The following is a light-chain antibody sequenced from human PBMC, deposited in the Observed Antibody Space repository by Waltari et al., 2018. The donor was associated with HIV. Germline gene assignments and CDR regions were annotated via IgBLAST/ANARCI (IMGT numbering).Light chain of an antibody. Sequence: QSALTQPASVSGSPGQSINISCTGTSSDVGGSNYVSWYQQHPGKAPKLMIYDVSKRPSGASNRFSGSKSGNTASLTISGLQAEDEADYYCSSYTSSSTLVFGGGTKLTVL. CDR3: SSYTSSSTLV. V-gene: IGLV2-14*01. CDR1: SSDVGGSNY. J-gene: IGLJ3*02. CDR2: DVS.